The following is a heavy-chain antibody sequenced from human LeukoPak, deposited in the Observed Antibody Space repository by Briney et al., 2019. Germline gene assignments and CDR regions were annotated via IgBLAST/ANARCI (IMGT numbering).Heavy chain of an antibody. CDR3: ARGGYYYDSSGYYHDAFDI. Sequence: GGSLRLSCAASGFTIDDYGMGWVRQAPGKALEWVSGINWNGGSTGYADSVKGRFTISRDNAKNSLYLQMNSLRAEDTALYYCARGGYYYDSSGYYHDAFDIWGQGTMVTVSS. CDR2: INWNGGST. CDR1: GFTIDDYG. D-gene: IGHD3-22*01. V-gene: IGHV3-20*04. J-gene: IGHJ3*02.